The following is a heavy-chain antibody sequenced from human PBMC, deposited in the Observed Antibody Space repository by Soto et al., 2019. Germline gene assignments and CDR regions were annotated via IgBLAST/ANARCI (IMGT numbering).Heavy chain of an antibody. Sequence: GESLKISCKGSGYSFTSYWISWVRQMPGKGLEWMGRIDPSDSYTNYSPSFQGHVTISADKSISTAYLQWSSLKASDTAMYYCARRSYDILTGYLGSSTYYYYYGMDVWGQGTTVTVSS. J-gene: IGHJ6*02. CDR2: IDPSDSYT. V-gene: IGHV5-10-1*01. CDR3: ARRSYDILTGYLGSSTYYYYYGMDV. D-gene: IGHD3-9*01. CDR1: GYSFTSYW.